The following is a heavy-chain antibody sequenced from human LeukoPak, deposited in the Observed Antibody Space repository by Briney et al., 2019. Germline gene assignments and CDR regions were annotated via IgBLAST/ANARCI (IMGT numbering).Heavy chain of an antibody. J-gene: IGHJ4*02. CDR3: ARGFVVVPAAMDYFDY. Sequence: ASVKVSCTASGYTFTSYAMNWVRQAPGQGLEWMGWINTNTGNPTYAQGFTGRFVFSLDTSVSTAYLQISSLKAEDTAVYYCARGFVVVPAAMDYFDYWGQGTLVTVSS. CDR2: INTNTGNP. CDR1: GYTFTSYA. V-gene: IGHV7-4-1*02. D-gene: IGHD2-2*01.